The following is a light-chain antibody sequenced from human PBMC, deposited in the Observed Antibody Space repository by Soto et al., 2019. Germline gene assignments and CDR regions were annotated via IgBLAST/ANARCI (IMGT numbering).Light chain of an antibody. J-gene: IGLJ3*02. CDR2: EVS. CDR3: SSPTSSTTWV. Sequence: QSALTQPASVSGSPGQSITISCTGTSSDVGGYNYVSWYQQHPGKAPKVMIYEVSHRPSGVSNRFSGSKSGNTASLTISGLQAEDEADYYCSSPTSSTTWVFGGGTKLTVL. CDR1: SSDVGGYNY. V-gene: IGLV2-14*01.